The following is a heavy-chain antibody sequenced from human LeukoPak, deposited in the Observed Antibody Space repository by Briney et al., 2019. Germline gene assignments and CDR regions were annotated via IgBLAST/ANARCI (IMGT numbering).Heavy chain of an antibody. V-gene: IGHV1-69*13. D-gene: IGHD3-22*01. J-gene: IGHJ5*02. CDR3: ARDDPPTQYYYDSSGYP. CDR2: IIPIFGTA. CDR1: GGTFSSYA. Sequence: ASVKVSCKASGGTFSSYAISWVRQAPGQGLEWMGGIIPIFGTASYAQKFQGRVTITADESTSTAYMELSSLRSEDTAVYYCARDDPPTQYYYDSSGYPWGQGTLVTVSS.